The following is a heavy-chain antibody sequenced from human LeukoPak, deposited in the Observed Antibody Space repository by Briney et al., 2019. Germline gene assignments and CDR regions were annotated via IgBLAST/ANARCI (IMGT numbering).Heavy chain of an antibody. J-gene: IGHJ3*02. CDR3: ARVFFGSSFSLGAFDI. CDR1: GGSISSYY. D-gene: IGHD6-13*01. Sequence: SETLSLTCTVSGGSISSYYWSWIRQSAGKGLEWIGRIYTSGSTNYNPSLKSRVTMSVDTSKNQFSLKLSSVTAADTAVYYCARVFFGSSFSLGAFDIWGQGTMVTVSS. CDR2: IYTSGST. V-gene: IGHV4-4*07.